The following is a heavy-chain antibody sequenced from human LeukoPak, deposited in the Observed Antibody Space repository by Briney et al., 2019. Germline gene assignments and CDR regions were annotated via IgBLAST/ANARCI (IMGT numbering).Heavy chain of an antibody. V-gene: IGHV3-30*04. J-gene: IGHJ6*02. D-gene: IGHD2-2*01. CDR1: GFTFSSYA. Sequence: GGSLRLSCAASGFTFSSYAMHWVRQAPGKGLEWVAVISYDGSNKYYADSVKGRFTISRDNSKNTLYLQMNSLRVEDTAVYFCARGNGALGPVPPAMPPYYYSAMDVWGQGTTVTVSS. CDR3: ARGNGALGPVPPAMPPYYYSAMDV. CDR2: ISYDGSNK.